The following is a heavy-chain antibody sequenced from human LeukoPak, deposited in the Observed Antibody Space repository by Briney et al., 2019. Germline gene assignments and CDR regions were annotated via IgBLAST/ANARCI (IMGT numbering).Heavy chain of an antibody. CDR2: INPTGGST. V-gene: IGHV1-46*01. J-gene: IGHJ5*02. CDR3: ARDNSVGDNAWWFDP. Sequence: ASVKVSCKASGYTFTSYYMHWVRQAPGQGVEWMGLINPTGGSTGYAQKFQGRVTMTRDMSTSTDYMELSSLRSEGTAIYYCARDNSVGDNAWWFDPWGQGTLVTVSS. CDR1: GYTFTSYY. D-gene: IGHD1-26*01.